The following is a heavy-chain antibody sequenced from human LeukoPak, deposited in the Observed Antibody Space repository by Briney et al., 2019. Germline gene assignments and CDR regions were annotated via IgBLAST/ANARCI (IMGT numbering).Heavy chain of an antibody. J-gene: IGHJ4*02. D-gene: IGHD3-22*01. Sequence: GASVNVSCKASGYTFTSYYMHWVRQAPGQGLEWMGIINPSGGSTSYSQKFQGRVTMIRDTSTSTVYMELSSLRSEDTAVYYCARGVRQRDSSGYYSFDYWGQGTLVTVSS. CDR1: GYTFTSYY. V-gene: IGHV1-46*01. CDR3: ARGVRQRDSSGYYSFDY. CDR2: INPSGGST.